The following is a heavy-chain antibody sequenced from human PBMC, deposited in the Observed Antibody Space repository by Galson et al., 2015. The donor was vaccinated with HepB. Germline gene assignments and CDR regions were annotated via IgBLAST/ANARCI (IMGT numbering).Heavy chain of an antibody. Sequence: SVKVSCKASGGTFSSYAISWVRQAPGQGLEWMGGIIPIFGIANYAQKFQGRVTITADESTSTAYMELSSLRSEDTAVYYCARGGITIFGVERYGMDVWGQGTTVTVSS. J-gene: IGHJ6*02. CDR2: IIPIFGIA. CDR3: ARGGITIFGVERYGMDV. D-gene: IGHD3-3*01. CDR1: GGTFSSYA. V-gene: IGHV1-69*13.